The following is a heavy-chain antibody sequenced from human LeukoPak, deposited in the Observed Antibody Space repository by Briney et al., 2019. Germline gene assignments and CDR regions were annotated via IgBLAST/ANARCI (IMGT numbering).Heavy chain of an antibody. CDR2: IYYSGST. CDR3: ARFPPLYSRSYGYFDY. CDR1: GGSISSYY. Sequence: PSETLSLTCTVSGGSISSYYWSWIRQPPGKGLEWIGYIYYSGSTNYNPSLKSRVTISVDTSKNQFSLKLSSVTAADTAVYYCARFPPLYSRSYGYFDYWGQGTLVTVSS. J-gene: IGHJ4*02. D-gene: IGHD1-26*01. V-gene: IGHV4-59*08.